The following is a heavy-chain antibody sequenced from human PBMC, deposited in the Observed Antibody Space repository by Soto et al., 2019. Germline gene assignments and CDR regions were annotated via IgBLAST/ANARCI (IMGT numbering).Heavy chain of an antibody. Sequence: SETLSLTCAVYGGSFSGYYWSWIRQPPGKGLEWIGEINHSGSTNYNPSLKSRVTISVDTSKNQFSLKLSSVTAADTAVYYCARGRGRVTTYYYYYGMDAWGQGTTVTVSS. V-gene: IGHV4-34*01. J-gene: IGHJ6*02. CDR3: ARGRGRVTTYYYYYGMDA. CDR1: GGSFSGYY. CDR2: INHSGST. D-gene: IGHD4-4*01.